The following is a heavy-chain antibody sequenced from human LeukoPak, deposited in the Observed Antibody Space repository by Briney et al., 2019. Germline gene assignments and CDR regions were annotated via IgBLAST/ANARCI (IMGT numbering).Heavy chain of an antibody. J-gene: IGHJ3*02. CDR1: GFTFSTYP. Sequence: PGGSLRLSCAASGFTFSTYPIHWVRQAPGKGLEWLAVISNDGDDKHYTDSVKGRFTISRDNSRNTLYLQMNSLRADDTAVYYCARGGGYSYGSRRGAFDIWGQGTMVTVSS. CDR2: ISNDGDDK. V-gene: IGHV3-30-3*01. D-gene: IGHD5-18*01. CDR3: ARGGGYSYGSRRGAFDI.